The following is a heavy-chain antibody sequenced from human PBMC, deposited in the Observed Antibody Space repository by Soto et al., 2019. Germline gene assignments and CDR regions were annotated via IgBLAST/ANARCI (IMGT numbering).Heavy chain of an antibody. V-gene: IGHV3-23*01. CDR3: ASFIAARRRRFDY. Sequence: GGSLRLSCAASGFTFSSYAMSWVRQAPGKGLEWVSATSGSGGSTYYADSVKGRFTISRDNSKNTLYLQMNSLGAEDTAVYYWASFIAARRRRFDYWGQGTRVTVPS. D-gene: IGHD6-6*01. CDR1: GFTFSSYA. J-gene: IGHJ4*02. CDR2: TSGSGGST.